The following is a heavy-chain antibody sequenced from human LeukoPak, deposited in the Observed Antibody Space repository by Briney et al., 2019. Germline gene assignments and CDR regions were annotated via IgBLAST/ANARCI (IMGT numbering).Heavy chain of an antibody. D-gene: IGHD3-10*01. CDR1: GFTFISYA. Sequence: GGSLRLSCSASGFTFISYAMHWVRQAPGKGLEYVSAISSNGGSTYYADSVKGRFTISRDNSKNTLYLQMSSLRAEDTAVYYCVNNLLWFGELLSAFDIWGQGTMVTVSS. V-gene: IGHV3-64D*06. CDR2: ISSNGGST. J-gene: IGHJ3*02. CDR3: VNNLLWFGELLSAFDI.